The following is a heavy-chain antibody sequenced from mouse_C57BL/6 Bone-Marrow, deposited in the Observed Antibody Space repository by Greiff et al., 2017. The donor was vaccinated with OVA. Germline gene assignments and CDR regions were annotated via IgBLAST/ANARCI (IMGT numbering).Heavy chain of an antibody. CDR2: IYPGDGDT. CDR3: ARLGHGYLYFDY. Sequence: QVQLQQSGPELVKPGASVKISCKASGYAFSSSWMNWVKQRPGKGLEWIGRIYPGDGDTNYNGKFKGKATLTADKSSSTAYMQLSSLTSEDSAVYFCARLGHGYLYFDYWGQGTTLTVSS. D-gene: IGHD2-2*01. V-gene: IGHV1-82*01. J-gene: IGHJ2*01. CDR1: GYAFSSSW.